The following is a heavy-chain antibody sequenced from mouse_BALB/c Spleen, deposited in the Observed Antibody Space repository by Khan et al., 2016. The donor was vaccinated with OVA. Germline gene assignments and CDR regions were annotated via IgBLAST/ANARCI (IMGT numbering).Heavy chain of an antibody. J-gene: IGHJ3*01. Sequence: VQLKESGAELVKPGASVKLSCTASGFNIKDTYMHWVKQRPEQGLEWIGRIDPANGNTKYDPKFQGKATITADTSSNTAYLQLSSLTSEDTAVYYCAKDYCDVFGYWGQGTTVTVSA. V-gene: IGHV14-3*02. CDR2: IDPANGNT. CDR3: AKDYCDVFGY. D-gene: IGHD1-1*01. CDR1: GFNIKDTY.